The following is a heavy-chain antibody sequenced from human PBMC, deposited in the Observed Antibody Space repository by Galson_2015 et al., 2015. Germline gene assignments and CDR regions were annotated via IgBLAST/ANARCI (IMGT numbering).Heavy chain of an antibody. CDR1: GFTFSNYA. J-gene: IGHJ4*02. Sequence: SLRLSCAASGFTFSNYAMHWVRQAPGKGLEWVAVISYDGSNKYYAGSVKGRFTISRDNSKKTLWLQMNSLRAEDMAVYYCARAPGGGVPAARGFDDWGQGTLVTVSS. V-gene: IGHV3-30*01. CDR2: ISYDGSNK. CDR3: ARAPGGGVPAARGFDD. D-gene: IGHD2-2*01.